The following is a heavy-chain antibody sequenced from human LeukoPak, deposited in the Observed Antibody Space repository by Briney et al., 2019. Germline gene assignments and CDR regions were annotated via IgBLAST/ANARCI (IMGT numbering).Heavy chain of an antibody. CDR1: GFNFDDYA. D-gene: IGHD3-22*01. J-gene: IGHJ3*02. Sequence: PGGSLRLSCAVSGFNFDDYAIDWVRQGPGKGLQWVAGISANGGFISYGESVKGRFTTSRDNPRSSVFLQMNFLRAEDMAMYFCTKEVQRWHSYFYRPSYALDIWGQGTMVSVSS. CDR3: TKEVQRWHSYFYRPSYALDI. V-gene: IGHV3-9*03. CDR2: ISANGGFI.